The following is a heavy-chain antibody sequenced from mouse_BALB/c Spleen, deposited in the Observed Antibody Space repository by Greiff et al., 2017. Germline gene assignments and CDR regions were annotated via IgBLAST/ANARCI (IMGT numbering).Heavy chain of an antibody. CDR3: AREKNSSFAY. CDR1: GFTFSDYY. CDR2: ISDGGSYT. Sequence: EVHLVESGGGLVKPGGSLKLSCAASGFTFSDYYMYWVRQTPEKRLEWVATISDGGSYTYYPDSVKGRFTISRDNAKNNLYLQMSSLKSEDTAMYYCAREKNSSFAYWGQGTLVTVSA. V-gene: IGHV5-4*02. J-gene: IGHJ3*01.